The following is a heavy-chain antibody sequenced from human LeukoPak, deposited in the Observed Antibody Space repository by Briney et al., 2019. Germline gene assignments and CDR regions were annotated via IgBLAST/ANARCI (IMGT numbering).Heavy chain of an antibody. J-gene: IGHJ3*02. V-gene: IGHV3-30*04. CDR1: GFDFSSYA. Sequence: GGSLRLSCAASGFDFSSYAMHWVRQAPGKGLEWMAVIIYDGSNKNYADSVKGRFTISRDNSRNTLYMKMNSLRVEDTAVYYCARDPYSSGWYKDAFDIWGQGTMVTVSS. CDR3: ARDPYSSGWYKDAFDI. D-gene: IGHD6-19*01. CDR2: IIYDGSNK.